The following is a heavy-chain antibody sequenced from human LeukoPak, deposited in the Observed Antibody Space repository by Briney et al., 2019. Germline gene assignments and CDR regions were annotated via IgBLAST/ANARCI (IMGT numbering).Heavy chain of an antibody. D-gene: IGHD3-10*01. CDR2: IYYSGST. J-gene: IGHJ4*02. CDR3: ARIMVRGVFIQSFFDY. Sequence: SETLSLTCTVSGGSISSSSYYWGWIRQPPGKGLEWIGSIYYSGSTYYNPSLKSRVTISVDTSKNQFSLKLSSVTAADTAVYYCARIMVRGVFIQSFFDYWGQGTLVTVSS. CDR1: GGSISSSSYY. V-gene: IGHV4-39*07.